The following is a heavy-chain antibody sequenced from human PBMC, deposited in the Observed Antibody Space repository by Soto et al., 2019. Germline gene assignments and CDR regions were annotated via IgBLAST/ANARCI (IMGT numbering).Heavy chain of an antibody. Sequence: PGGSLRLSCTASGFTFSSYWMHWVRQAPGKGLVWVSRLNSDGSSTSYADSVKGRFTISRDDAKNTLYLQMNSLRAEDTAVYYCARGGFWNGYSEISHWGQGTLVTVS. D-gene: IGHD3-3*01. CDR1: GFTFSSYW. CDR3: ARGGFWNGYSEISH. J-gene: IGHJ4*02. CDR2: LNSDGSST. V-gene: IGHV3-74*01.